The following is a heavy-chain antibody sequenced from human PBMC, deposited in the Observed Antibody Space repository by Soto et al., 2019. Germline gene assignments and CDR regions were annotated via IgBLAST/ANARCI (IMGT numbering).Heavy chain of an antibody. Sequence: QVQLQESGPRLVKPSQTLSLTCTVSGGSISSDDYYWSWIRQPPGKGPECVGYISYSGTTDYTPSLKSRIAISLDPSKRQFSLQLSSVTAADTAVYFCARWSGVGVAGMDVWGQGTTVTVSS. D-gene: IGHD3-10*01. V-gene: IGHV4-30-4*01. CDR1: GGSISSDDYY. CDR2: ISYSGTT. CDR3: ARWSGVGVAGMDV. J-gene: IGHJ6*02.